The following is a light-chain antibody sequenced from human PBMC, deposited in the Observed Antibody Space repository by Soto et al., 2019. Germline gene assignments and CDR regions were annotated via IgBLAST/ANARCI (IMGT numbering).Light chain of an antibody. CDR1: RSNIGDNA. V-gene: IGLV1-36*01. CDR2: YDD. CDR3: AAWDDSLNGVV. J-gene: IGLJ2*01. Sequence: QSVLTQPPSVSEAPRQRVTISCSGSRSNIGDNAVNWYQQLPGKAPKLLIYYDDLLPSGVSDRFSGSKSGTSASLAISGLQSEDEADYYGAAWDDSLNGVVFGGGTKLTVL.